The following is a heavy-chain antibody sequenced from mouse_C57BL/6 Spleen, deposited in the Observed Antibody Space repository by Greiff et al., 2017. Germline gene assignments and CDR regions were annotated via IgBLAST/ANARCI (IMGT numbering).Heavy chain of an antibody. CDR2: IDPSDSYT. D-gene: IGHD1-1*01. CDR1: GYTFTSYW. CDR3: ATVYYGSSYEDYYAMDY. V-gene: IGHV1-69*01. Sequence: QVQLQQPGAELVMPGASVKLSCKASGYTFTSYWMHWVKQRPGQGLEWIGEIDPSDSYTNYNQKFKGKSTLTVDKSSSTAYMQLSSLTSEDSAVYYGATVYYGSSYEDYYAMDYWGQGTSVTVSS. J-gene: IGHJ4*01.